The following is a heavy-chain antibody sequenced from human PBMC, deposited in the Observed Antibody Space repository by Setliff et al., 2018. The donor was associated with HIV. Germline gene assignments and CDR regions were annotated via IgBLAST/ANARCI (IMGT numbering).Heavy chain of an antibody. CDR1: GDTFSSYT. CDR3: ARDAGYSGYAWNY. D-gene: IGHD5-12*01. CDR2: IIPSLGTA. J-gene: IGHJ4*02. V-gene: IGHV1-69*13. Sequence: SVKVSCKSSGDTFSSYTITWVRQAPGQGLEWMGGIIPSLGTANYAQRFQGRVTFTADESTSTVYMELSSLRPEDTAMYYCARDAGYSGYAWNYWGQGTLVTVSS.